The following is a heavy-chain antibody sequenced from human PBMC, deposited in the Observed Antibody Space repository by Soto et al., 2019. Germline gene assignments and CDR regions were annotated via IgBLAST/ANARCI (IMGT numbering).Heavy chain of an antibody. V-gene: IGHV3-7*03. CDR2: MNQDGSEK. J-gene: IGHJ4*02. D-gene: IGHD3-10*02. CDR1: GFIFSNSW. Sequence: PGGSLRLSCAASGFIFSNSWMTWVRQAPGKGLEWVANMNQDGSEKYYEDSVKGRFTISRDNAKNSLSLQMNSLRAEDTAVYYCARSGEKYNVLDYWGQGTPVTVDS. CDR3: ARSGEKYNVLDY.